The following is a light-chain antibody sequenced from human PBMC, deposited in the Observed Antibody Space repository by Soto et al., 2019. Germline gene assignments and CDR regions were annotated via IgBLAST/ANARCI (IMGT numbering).Light chain of an antibody. CDR3: QQYNNWPQT. Sequence: EIVMTQSPATLSVSPGERATLSCRASQTVGSNLAWYQHRPGQAPRLLIYGASTRAPGIPARFSGSGSGTEFTLTISSLQSKDFAVYFCQQYNNWPQTFGQGTKWIS. J-gene: IGKJ2*01. CDR1: QTVGSN. V-gene: IGKV3-15*01. CDR2: GAS.